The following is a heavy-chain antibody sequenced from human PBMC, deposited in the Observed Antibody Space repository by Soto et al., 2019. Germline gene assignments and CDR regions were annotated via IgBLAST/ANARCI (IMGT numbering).Heavy chain of an antibody. CDR2: ITPTSTFI. V-gene: IGHV3-21*06. D-gene: IGHD1-1*01. CDR3: ARARGNDWYEDY. Sequence: EVQLVVSGGGLVKPGGSLRLSCAASGFTFSSYSFIWVRQAPGKGLEWVSIITPTSTFISYADSVRGRFTISRDNAKNSLYLQMDSLGAGDTAVYYSARARGNDWYEDYWGQGTLVTVSS. J-gene: IGHJ4*02. CDR1: GFTFSSYS.